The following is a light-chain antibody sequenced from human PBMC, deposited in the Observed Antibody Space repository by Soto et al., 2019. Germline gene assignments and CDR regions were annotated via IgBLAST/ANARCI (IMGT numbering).Light chain of an antibody. CDR1: XSNIESNY. CDR2: RNN. CDR3: AAWDDSLSGYV. J-gene: IGLJ1*01. Sequence: SVLXXPPSASGTPGQKVTISCSGSXSNIESNYVYWYQQLPGTAPKLLIYRNNQRPSGVPDRFSGSKSGTSASLAISGLRSEDEADYYCAAWDDSLSGYVFGTGTKVTVL. V-gene: IGLV1-47*01.